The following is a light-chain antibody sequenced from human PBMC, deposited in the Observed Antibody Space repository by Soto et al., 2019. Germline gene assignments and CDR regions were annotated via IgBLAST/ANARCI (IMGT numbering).Light chain of an antibody. V-gene: IGKV3-20*01. J-gene: IGKJ2*01. CDR3: QQYGSSPYT. Sequence: DIVLTQSPGTLSLSPGERATLSCRASQSVSSSYLAWYQQKPGQAPRLLIYDASSRATGIPDRFSGSGSGADFTLTISRLAPEDFAVYYCQQYGSSPYTFGQGTKLEIK. CDR2: DAS. CDR1: QSVSSSY.